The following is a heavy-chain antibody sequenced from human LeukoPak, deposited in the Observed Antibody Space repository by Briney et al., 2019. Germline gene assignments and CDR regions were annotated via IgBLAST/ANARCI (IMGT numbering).Heavy chain of an antibody. D-gene: IGHD6-6*01. J-gene: IGHJ6*03. CDR3: ASSSSYRLGYYYYMDV. V-gene: IGHV1-8*01. Sequence: EASVKVSCKASGYTFTSYDINWVRQATGQGLEWMGWMNPNSGNTGYEQKFQGRVTMTRNTSISTAYMELSSLRSEDTAVYYCASSSSYRLGYYYYMDVWGKGTTVTVSS. CDR1: GYTFTSYD. CDR2: MNPNSGNT.